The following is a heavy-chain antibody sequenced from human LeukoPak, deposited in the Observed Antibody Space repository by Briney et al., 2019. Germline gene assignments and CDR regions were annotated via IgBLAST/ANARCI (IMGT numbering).Heavy chain of an antibody. CDR3: ARVVTLSMGYNAFDV. V-gene: IGHV3-23*01. J-gene: IGHJ3*01. Sequence: QAGGSLRLSCAASGFTFSSYDMHWVRQAPGKGLEWVSAISGSGGSTYYADSVKGRFTISRDNSKNTLYLQMNSLRAEDTALYYCARVVTLSMGYNAFDVWGQGTMVTVSS. CDR1: GFTFSSYD. D-gene: IGHD5-18*01. CDR2: ISGSGGST.